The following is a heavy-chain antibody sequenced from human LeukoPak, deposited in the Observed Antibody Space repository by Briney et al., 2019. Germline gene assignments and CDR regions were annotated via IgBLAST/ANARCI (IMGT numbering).Heavy chain of an antibody. CDR3: ARDPSNTSGRYLFFDY. V-gene: IGHV1-69*13. D-gene: IGHD6-19*01. CDR2: IIPIFGTA. CDR1: GGTFSSYA. Sequence: ASVTVSCTASGGTFSSYAISWVRQAPGQGLEWMGGIIPIFGTANYAQKFQGRVTITADESTSTAYMELSSLRSEDTAVYYCARDPSNTSGRYLFFDYWGQGTLVTVSS. J-gene: IGHJ4*02.